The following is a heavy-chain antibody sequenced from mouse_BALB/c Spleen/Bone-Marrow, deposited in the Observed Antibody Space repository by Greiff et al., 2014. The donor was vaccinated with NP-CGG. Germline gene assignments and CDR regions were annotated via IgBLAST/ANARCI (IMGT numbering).Heavy chain of an antibody. V-gene: IGHV2-6-1*01. CDR2: IWSDGST. CDR1: GFSLTTYG. CDR3: ARHHYVSPYAMDY. D-gene: IGHD1-1*01. Sequence: QVHVKQSGPGLVAPSQSLSITCTISGFSLTTYGVHWVRQPPGKGLEWLVVIWSDGSTTYNSALKSRLSISKDNSKSQVFLKMNSLQTDDTAMNYCARHHYVSPYAMDYWGQGTSVTVSS. J-gene: IGHJ4*01.